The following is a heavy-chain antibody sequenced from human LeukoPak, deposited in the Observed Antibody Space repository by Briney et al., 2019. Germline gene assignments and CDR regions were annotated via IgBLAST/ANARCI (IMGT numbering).Heavy chain of an antibody. D-gene: IGHD4-17*01. V-gene: IGHV3-30*18. Sequence: GGSLRLSCAASGFTFSSYGMHWVRQAPGKGLEWVAVISYDGSNKYYADSVKGRFTISRDNSKNTLYLQMSSLRAEDTAVYYCAKEVTVTTKTYFYYYYGMDVWGQGTTVTVSS. J-gene: IGHJ6*02. CDR1: GFTFSSYG. CDR3: AKEVTVTTKTYFYYYYGMDV. CDR2: ISYDGSNK.